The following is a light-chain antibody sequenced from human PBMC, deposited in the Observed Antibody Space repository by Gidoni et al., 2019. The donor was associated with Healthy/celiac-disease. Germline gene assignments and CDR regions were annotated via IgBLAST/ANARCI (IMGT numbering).Light chain of an antibody. CDR2: GAS. Sequence: EIVMTQSPATLSVSPGERATLSCRAGQSVSSNLAWYQQKPGQAPRLLIYGASTRATGIPARFSGSGSGTEFTLTISSLQSEDFAVYYCQQYNNWPPLTFXGXTKVEIK. V-gene: IGKV3D-15*01. CDR1: QSVSSN. J-gene: IGKJ4*01. CDR3: QQYNNWPPLT.